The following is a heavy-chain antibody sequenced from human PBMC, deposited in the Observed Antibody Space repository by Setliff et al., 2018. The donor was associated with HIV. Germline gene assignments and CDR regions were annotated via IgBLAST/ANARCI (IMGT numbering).Heavy chain of an antibody. J-gene: IGHJ1*01. CDR2: INPNSGGT. CDR1: GYMFSGFH. V-gene: IGHV1-2*06. D-gene: IGHD3-10*01. CDR3: ARDWAEDYYGSGSFQY. Sequence: ASVKVSCKASGYMFSGFHVHWVRQAAGQGLEWMGRINPNSGGTNYAQKFQGRVTMTRDTSISTAYMELSRLRSDGTAVYYCARDWAEDYYGSGSFQYWGQGTLVTVSS.